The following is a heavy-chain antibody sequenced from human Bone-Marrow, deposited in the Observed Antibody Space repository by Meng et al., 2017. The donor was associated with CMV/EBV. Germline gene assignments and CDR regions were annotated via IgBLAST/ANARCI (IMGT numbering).Heavy chain of an antibody. D-gene: IGHD2-2*01. CDR2: IYYSGST. V-gene: IGHV4-31*02. CDR3: ARHIVVVPAGIPYYFDY. J-gene: IGHJ4*02. Sequence: SIGSGGYYWSWIRQRPGKGLEWIGYIYYSGSTYYHPSLKSRVTISVDTSKNQFSLKLSSVTAADTAVYYCARHIVVVPAGIPYYFDYWGQGTLVTVSS. CDR1: SIGSGGYY.